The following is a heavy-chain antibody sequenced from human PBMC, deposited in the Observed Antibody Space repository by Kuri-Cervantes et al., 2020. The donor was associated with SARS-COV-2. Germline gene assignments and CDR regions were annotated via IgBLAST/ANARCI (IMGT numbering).Heavy chain of an antibody. CDR3: ARDPLNSGATTFDY. Sequence: ASVKVSCKVSGYTLTELSMHWVRQAPGKGLEWMGGFDPEDGETIYAQKFQGRVTMTRDTSISTAYMELSRLRSDDTAVYYCARDPLNSGATTFDYWGQGTLVTVSS. V-gene: IGHV1-24*01. CDR1: GYTLTELS. CDR2: FDPEDGET. D-gene: IGHD6-19*01. J-gene: IGHJ4*02.